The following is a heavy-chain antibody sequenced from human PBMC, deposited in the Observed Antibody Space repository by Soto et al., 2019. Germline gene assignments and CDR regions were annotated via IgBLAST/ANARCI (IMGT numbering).Heavy chain of an antibody. CDR1: GFTFSSYG. J-gene: IGHJ5*02. CDR2: IWYDGSNK. D-gene: IGHD1-1*01. Sequence: GGSLRLSCAASGFTFSSYGMHWVRQAPGKGLEWVAVIWYDGSNKYYADSVKGRFTISRDNSKNTLYLQMNSLRAEDTAVYYCASELAALYWFDPWGQGTLVTVSS. CDR3: ASELAALYWFDP. V-gene: IGHV3-33*01.